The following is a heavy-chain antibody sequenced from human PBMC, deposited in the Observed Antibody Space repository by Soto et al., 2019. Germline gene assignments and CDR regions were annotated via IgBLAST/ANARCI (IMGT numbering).Heavy chain of an antibody. CDR2: IDPRDSYT. CDR3: ARLYCSSSTCDSWFDP. V-gene: IGHV5-10-1*01. Sequence: GESLKISCTGFGYTFTTFWISWVRQLPGRGLEWMGRIDPRDSYTNYSPSFQGHVTISVDKSISTAYLQWGSLKASDTAMYYCARLYCSSSTCDSWFDPWGQGTLVTVSS. CDR1: GYTFTTFW. J-gene: IGHJ5*02. D-gene: IGHD2-2*01.